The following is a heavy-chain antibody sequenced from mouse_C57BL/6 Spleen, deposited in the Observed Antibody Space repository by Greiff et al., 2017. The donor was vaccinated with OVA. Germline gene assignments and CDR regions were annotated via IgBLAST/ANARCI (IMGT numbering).Heavy chain of an antibody. CDR2: ISNGGGST. D-gene: IGHD2-1*01. Sequence: EVMLVESGGGLVQPGGSLKLSCAASGFTFSDYYMYWVRQTPETRLEWVAYISNGGGSTYYPDTVKGRFTISRDNAKNTLYLQMSRLKSEDTAMYYCARHSHHYDNYERDYYAMDYWGQGTSVTVSS. V-gene: IGHV5-12*01. CDR1: GFTFSDYY. CDR3: ARHSHHYDNYERDYYAMDY. J-gene: IGHJ4*01.